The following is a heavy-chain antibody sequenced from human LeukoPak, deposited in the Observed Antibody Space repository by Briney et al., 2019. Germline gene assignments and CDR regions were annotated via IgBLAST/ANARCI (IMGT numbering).Heavy chain of an antibody. D-gene: IGHD1-26*01. Sequence: GGSLRLSCAASGFTFTMFGMNWVRQAPGKGLEWVSCISSSSSTIYYADSVKGRFTISRDNAKNSLYLQMNSLRAEDTSVYYCARDRVGATFDYWGQGTLVTVSS. J-gene: IGHJ4*02. V-gene: IGHV3-48*04. CDR3: ARDRVGATFDY. CDR1: GFTFTMFG. CDR2: ISSSSSTI.